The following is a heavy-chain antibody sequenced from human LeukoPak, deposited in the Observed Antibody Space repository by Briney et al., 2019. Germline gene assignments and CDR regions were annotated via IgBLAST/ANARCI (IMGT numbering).Heavy chain of an antibody. Sequence: PGGSLRLSCAASGFTFSLYWMHWVRQVPGKGLVWVSRIESDGSSTSYADSVKGQFTISRDNAKNTLYLQMNSLRAEDTAVYYCARDPSAVAGFFDYWGQGTLVTVSS. CDR2: IESDGSST. D-gene: IGHD6-19*01. V-gene: IGHV3-74*01. CDR3: ARDPSAVAGFFDY. J-gene: IGHJ4*02. CDR1: GFTFSLYW.